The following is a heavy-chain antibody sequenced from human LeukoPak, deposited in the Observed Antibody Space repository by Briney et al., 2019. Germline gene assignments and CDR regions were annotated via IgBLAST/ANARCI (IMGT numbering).Heavy chain of an antibody. Sequence: PGGSLRLSCEGSGFTFSGNCMSWVRQAPGKGLEGVASVNPDGSQNFYVDSVKGRFTISRDNTKSSLFLQMNSLGVEDTAMYYCAKLLGTGTTYDSWGQGTRVTVSS. J-gene: IGHJ4*02. CDR3: AKLLGTGTTYDS. V-gene: IGHV3-7*01. CDR1: GFTFSGNC. CDR2: VNPDGSQN. D-gene: IGHD1-1*01.